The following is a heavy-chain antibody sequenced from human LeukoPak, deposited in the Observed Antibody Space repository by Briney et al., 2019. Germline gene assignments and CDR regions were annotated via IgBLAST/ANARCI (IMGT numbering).Heavy chain of an antibody. CDR2: ISWNSGSI. V-gene: IGHV3-9*01. CDR3: AREDRGFGY. Sequence: GRSLRLSCAASGFTFDDYAMHWVRQAPGKGLEWVSGISWNSGSIGYADSVKGRFTISRDNAKNSLYLQMNSLRAEDTAVYYCAREDRGFGYWGQGTLVTVPS. J-gene: IGHJ4*02. D-gene: IGHD1-14*01. CDR1: GFTFDDYA.